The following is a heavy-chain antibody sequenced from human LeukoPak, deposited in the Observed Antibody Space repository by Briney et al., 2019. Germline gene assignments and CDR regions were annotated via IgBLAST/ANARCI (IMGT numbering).Heavy chain of an antibody. V-gene: IGHV2-5*01. CDR2: IYWNDHK. CDR3: AHSYDTGGNYYSRFDY. CDR1: GFSHTTSGVG. J-gene: IGHJ4*02. Sequence: SGPTLVNPTQTLTLTCTFSGFSHTTSGVGVGWIRQPPGKALEWLALIYWNDHKPYSPALRSRLTVTKDTSKNQVVLTMTNMDPVDTATYYCAHSYDTGGNYYSRFDYWGQGTLVTVSS. D-gene: IGHD3-22*01.